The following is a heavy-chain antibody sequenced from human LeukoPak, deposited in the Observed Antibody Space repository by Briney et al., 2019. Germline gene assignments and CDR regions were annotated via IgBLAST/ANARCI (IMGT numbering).Heavy chain of an antibody. CDR2: IKQDGSEK. CDR1: GFTFSSYW. J-gene: IGHJ6*03. Sequence: GGSLRLSCAASGFTFSSYWMSWVRQAPGKGLEWVANIKQDGSEKYYVDSVKGRFTISRDNAKNSLYLQMNSLKTEDTAVYYCTTLPKYCSGGSCYPYYYYYMDVWGKGTTVTVSS. V-gene: IGHV3-7*03. D-gene: IGHD2-15*01. CDR3: TTLPKYCSGGSCYPYYYYYMDV.